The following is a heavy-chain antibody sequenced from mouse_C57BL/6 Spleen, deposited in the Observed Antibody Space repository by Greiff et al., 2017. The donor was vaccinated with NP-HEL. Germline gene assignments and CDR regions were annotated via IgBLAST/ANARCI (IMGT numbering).Heavy chain of an antibody. CDR3: ARNFGTGGAMDY. V-gene: IGHV2-2*01. J-gene: IGHJ4*01. CDR1: GFSLTSYG. Sequence: QVQLKESGPGLVQPSQSLSITCTVSGFSLTSYGVHWVRQSPGKGLEWLGVIWSGGSTDYNAAFISRLSISKDNSKSQVFFKMNSLQADDTAIYYCARNFGTGGAMDYWGQGTSVTVSS. CDR2: IWSGGST. D-gene: IGHD3-1*01.